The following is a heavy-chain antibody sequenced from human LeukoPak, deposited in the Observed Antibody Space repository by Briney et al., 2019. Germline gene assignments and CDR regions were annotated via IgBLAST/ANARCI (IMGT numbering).Heavy chain of an antibody. CDR3: ARDRRRTSDNAFDI. J-gene: IGHJ3*02. CDR2: ISHSGRYT. CDR1: GFNFNDCY. Sequence: GESLRLSCVASGFNFNDCYMSWIRQAPGKGLEWVSFISHSGRYTNDADSVKGRFTISRENAKNSLYLQMNNLRAEDTAVYYCARDRRRTSDNAFDIWGQGTMVTVSS. V-gene: IGHV3-11*05.